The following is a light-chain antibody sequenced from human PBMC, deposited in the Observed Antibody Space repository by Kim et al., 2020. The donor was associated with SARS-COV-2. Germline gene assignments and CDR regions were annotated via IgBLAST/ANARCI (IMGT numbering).Light chain of an antibody. Sequence: ADVGDRVASTCRASQTITTWLAWNQQKPGKAPNLLIYEVSTLEDGVPSRFSGGGSGTEFTLTIASLQPDDFATYYCQQYHTFPWTFGQGTKVDIK. J-gene: IGKJ1*01. CDR1: QTITTW. CDR3: QQYHTFPWT. V-gene: IGKV1-5*01. CDR2: EVS.